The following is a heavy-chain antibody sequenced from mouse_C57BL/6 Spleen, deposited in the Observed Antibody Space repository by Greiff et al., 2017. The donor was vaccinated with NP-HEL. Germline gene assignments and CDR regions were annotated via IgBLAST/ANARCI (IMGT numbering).Heavy chain of an antibody. V-gene: IGHV14-2*01. D-gene: IGHD2-5*01. J-gene: IGHJ2*01. CDR2: IDPEDGET. CDR1: GFNIKDYY. Sequence: EVKLMESGAELVKPGASVKLSCTASGFNIKDYYMHWVKQRTEQGLEWIGRIDPEDGETKYAPKFQGKATITADTSSNTAYLQLSSLTSEDTAVYYCARGDSNRPHFDYWGQGTTLTVSS. CDR3: ARGDSNRPHFDY.